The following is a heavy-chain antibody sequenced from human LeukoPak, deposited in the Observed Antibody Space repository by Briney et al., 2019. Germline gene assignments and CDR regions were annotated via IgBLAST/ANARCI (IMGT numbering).Heavy chain of an antibody. CDR2: ISSSGDTK. CDR3: ARGGEGGQLLYYYYMDV. CDR1: GFTFSSYE. J-gene: IGHJ6*03. V-gene: IGHV3-48*03. Sequence: GGSLRLSCAGSGFTFSSYEMNWVRQAPGKGLEWVSYISSSGDTKYYEDSVKGRFTISRDKDNNSLSLQMNSLRAEDTAVYYCARGGEGGQLLYYYYMDVWGKGTTVTISS. D-gene: IGHD1-7*01.